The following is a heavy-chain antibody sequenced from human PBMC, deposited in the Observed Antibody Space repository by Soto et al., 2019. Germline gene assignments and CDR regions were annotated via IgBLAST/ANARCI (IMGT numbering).Heavy chain of an antibody. D-gene: IGHD2-15*01. V-gene: IGHV3-64D*08. CDR2: ISSNGGST. Sequence: SLRLSCSASGFTFSSYAMHWVRQAPGKGLEYVSAISSNGGSTYYADSVKGRFTISRDNSKNTLYLQMSSLRAEDTAVYYCVKDDLYCSGGSCLGAFDIWGQGTMVTVSS. CDR3: VKDDLYCSGGSCLGAFDI. CDR1: GFTFSSYA. J-gene: IGHJ3*02.